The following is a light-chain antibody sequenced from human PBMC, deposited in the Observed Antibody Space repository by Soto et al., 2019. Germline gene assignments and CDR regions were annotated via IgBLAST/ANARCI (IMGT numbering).Light chain of an antibody. CDR1: QSVANN. V-gene: IGKV3D-15*01. Sequence: EVALTQSPGTLSLSPGARATLSCRAIQSVANNYLTWYQQKPGQAPRVLIYDASTRATGIPDRFSGSGFGTEFTLTITSLQSEDFALYYCQQYNNWPPPCTFGQGTKVDIK. J-gene: IGKJ1*01. CDR2: DAS. CDR3: QQYNNWPPPCT.